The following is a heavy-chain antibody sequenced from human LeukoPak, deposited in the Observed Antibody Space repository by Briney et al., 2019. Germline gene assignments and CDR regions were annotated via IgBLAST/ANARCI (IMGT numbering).Heavy chain of an antibody. CDR2: INTSTGNP. CDR3: ARDSGSSSWQRSPNWFDP. Sequence: ASVKVSCKASGYTFTSYAMNWVRQAPGQGLEWMGWINTSTGNPTYAQGFTGRFVFSLDTSVSTAYLQISSLKAEDTAVYYCARDSGSSSWQRSPNWFDPWGQGTLVTVSS. V-gene: IGHV7-4-1*02. CDR1: GYTFTSYA. D-gene: IGHD6-13*01. J-gene: IGHJ5*02.